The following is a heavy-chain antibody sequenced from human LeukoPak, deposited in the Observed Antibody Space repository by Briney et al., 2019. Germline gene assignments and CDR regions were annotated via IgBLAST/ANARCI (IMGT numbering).Heavy chain of an antibody. J-gene: IGHJ4*02. V-gene: IGHV3-30*04. CDR1: GFTFSSYA. D-gene: IGHD5-18*01. CDR2: ISYDGSNK. Sequence: GGSLRLSCAASGFTFSSYAMHWVRQAPGKGLEWVAVISYDGSNKYYADSVKGRFTISRDNSKNTLYLQMNSLRAEDTAVYYCASWGTAMVGGAFDYWGQGTLVTVSS. CDR3: ASWGTAMVGGAFDY.